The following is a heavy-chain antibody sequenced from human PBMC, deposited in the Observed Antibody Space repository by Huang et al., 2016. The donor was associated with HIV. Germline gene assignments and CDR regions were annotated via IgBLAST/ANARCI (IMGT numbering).Heavy chain of an antibody. J-gene: IGHJ4*02. CDR2: IMSTGSAK. Sequence: EVHLVESGGGLVQPGGSLGLSCAASGFTFGSYSMNWVRQTPGKGLECVSYIMSTGSAKYYADAVKDRFTISRDNANNSLYLQMNSLRAEDAGVYFCAMGYGPFDFWGQGTLVTVSS. D-gene: IGHD5-18*01. V-gene: IGHV3-48*01. CDR3: AMGYGPFDF. CDR1: GFTFGSYS.